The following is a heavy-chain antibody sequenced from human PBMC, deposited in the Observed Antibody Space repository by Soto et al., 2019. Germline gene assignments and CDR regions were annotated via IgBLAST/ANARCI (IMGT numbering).Heavy chain of an antibody. CDR2: LYYTGRA. Sequence: QVQLQESGPGLVKPSETLSLTCTVSSGSIGTYFWSWIRQPPGKGLEWLGHLYYTGRANYNPSLKSRVTISVDTSKNQFSLTVRSVTSADTAVYYCARVRRYCTDTSCYGNYYMGVWGKGTTVTVSS. V-gene: IGHV4-59*01. CDR3: ARVRRYCTDTSCYGNYYMGV. CDR1: SGSIGTYF. D-gene: IGHD2-2*01. J-gene: IGHJ6*03.